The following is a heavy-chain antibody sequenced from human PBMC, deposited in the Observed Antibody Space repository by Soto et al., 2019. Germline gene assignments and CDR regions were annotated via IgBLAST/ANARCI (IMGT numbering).Heavy chain of an antibody. D-gene: IGHD6-19*01. J-gene: IGHJ4*02. V-gene: IGHV3-48*02. CDR3: ARFFGSGFDY. CDR1: GFTFSTDS. CDR2: ISTSGTTR. Sequence: EVQLVESGGGLVQPGGSLRLSCVASGFTFSTDSMNWVRQAPGKGLEWVAHISTSGTTRYYADSVKGRFTISRDNAKTSLYLQMDSLRNEDAAVYYCARFFGSGFDYWGQGTLVTVSS.